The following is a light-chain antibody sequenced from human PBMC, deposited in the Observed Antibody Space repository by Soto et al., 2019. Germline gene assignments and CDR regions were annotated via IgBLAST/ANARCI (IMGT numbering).Light chain of an antibody. CDR2: GAS. CDR3: QQYGSSSYT. J-gene: IGKJ2*01. V-gene: IGKV3-15*01. Sequence: EILMTQSPVTLSVSPGESATLSCRASQSVAYNLAWYQQKPGQAPRLLIYGASTRATDIPARFSGSGFGTEFTLTINSLQSEDFAVYYCQQYGSSSYTFGQGTKLEIK. CDR1: QSVAYN.